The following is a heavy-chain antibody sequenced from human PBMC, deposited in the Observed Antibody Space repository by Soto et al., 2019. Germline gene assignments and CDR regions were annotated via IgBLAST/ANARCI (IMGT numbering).Heavy chain of an antibody. V-gene: IGHV3-30-3*01. Sequence: GGSLRLSCAASGFTFSSYAMHWVRQAPGKGLEWVAVISYDGSNKYYADSVKGRFTISRDNSKNTLYLQMNSLRAEDTAVYYCARALGRGSYRSYYYGMDVWGQGTTVTVSS. CDR3: ARALGRGSYRSYYYGMDV. D-gene: IGHD1-26*01. J-gene: IGHJ6*02. CDR2: ISYDGSNK. CDR1: GFTFSSYA.